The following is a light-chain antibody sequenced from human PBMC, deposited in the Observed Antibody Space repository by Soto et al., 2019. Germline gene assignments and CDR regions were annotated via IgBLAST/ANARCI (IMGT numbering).Light chain of an antibody. Sequence: DIQMTQSPATLSASVGDSVTITCRASQSISHWLAWYQQKSGKAPTVLIYASSTLQTGVPSRFSGSGSGTDFSLTISSLHPEDVATYYCQQVDSYPRTFGQGTKVDIK. V-gene: IGKV1-5*01. CDR3: QQVDSYPRT. CDR2: ASS. CDR1: QSISHW. J-gene: IGKJ1*01.